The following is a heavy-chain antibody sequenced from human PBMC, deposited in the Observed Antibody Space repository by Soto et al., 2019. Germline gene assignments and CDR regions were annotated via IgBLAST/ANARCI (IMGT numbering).Heavy chain of an antibody. Sequence: ASVKVSCTAPRGTFSSYAIRWVRQAPGQGLEWMGGIIPIFGTANYAQKFQGRVTITADESTSTAYMELSSLRSEDTAVYYCERPPVAGSVFYLDYWGQGTVVTVSS. V-gene: IGHV1-69*13. CDR2: IIPIFGTA. CDR3: ERPPVAGSVFYLDY. J-gene: IGHJ4*02. D-gene: IGHD6-19*01. CDR1: RGTFSSYA.